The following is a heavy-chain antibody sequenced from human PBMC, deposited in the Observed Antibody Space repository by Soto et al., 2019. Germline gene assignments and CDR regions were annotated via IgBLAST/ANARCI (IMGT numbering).Heavy chain of an antibody. D-gene: IGHD6-6*01. CDR3: ARDRTSEYSSSYDY. CDR1: GFTFSIYS. J-gene: IGHJ4*02. Sequence: EVQLVESGGGLVKPGGSLRLSCAASGFTFSIYSMNWVRQAPGKGLEWVSSISSSSSYIYYADSVKGRFTISRDNAKNSLYLQMNSLRAEDTAVYYCARDRTSEYSSSYDYWGQGTLVTVSS. V-gene: IGHV3-21*01. CDR2: ISSSSSYI.